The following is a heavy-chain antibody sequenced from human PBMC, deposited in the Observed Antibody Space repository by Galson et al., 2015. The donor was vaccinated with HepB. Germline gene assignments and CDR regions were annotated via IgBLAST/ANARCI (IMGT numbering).Heavy chain of an antibody. Sequence: SLRLSCAASGFTFSSYSMNWVRQAPGKGLEWVSSISSSSSYIYYADSVKGRFTISRDNAKNSLYLQMNSLRSEDTAVYYCARARSIAARGVHFDYWGQGTLVTVSS. CDR2: ISSSSSYI. CDR3: ARARSIAARGVHFDY. V-gene: IGHV3-21*04. CDR1: GFTFSSYS. D-gene: IGHD6-6*01. J-gene: IGHJ4*02.